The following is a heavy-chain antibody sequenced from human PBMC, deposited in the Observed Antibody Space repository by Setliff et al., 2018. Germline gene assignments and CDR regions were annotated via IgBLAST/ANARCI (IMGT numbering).Heavy chain of an antibody. V-gene: IGHV4-4*07. CDR1: GGSISSYY. CDR2: IYTSGST. Sequence: SETLSLTCTVSGGSISSYYWSWIRQPAGKGLEWIGRIYTSGSTNYNPSLKSRVTISVDTSKNQFSLKLSSVTAADTAVYYCARESRYYYDNLGTLDYWGQGTLVTVSS. D-gene: IGHD3-22*01. CDR3: ARESRYYYDNLGTLDY. J-gene: IGHJ4*02.